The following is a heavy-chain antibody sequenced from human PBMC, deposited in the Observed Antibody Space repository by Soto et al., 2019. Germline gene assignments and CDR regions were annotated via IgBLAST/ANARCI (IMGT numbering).Heavy chain of an antibody. J-gene: IGHJ4*02. CDR1: GGSFSGYY. V-gene: IGHV4-34*01. CDR2: INHSGST. CDR3: ARVDTAMDPGDFYFDY. D-gene: IGHD5-18*01. Sequence: SETLSLTCAVYGGSFSGYYWSWIRQPPGKALEWIGEINHSGSTNYNPSLKSRVTISVDTSKNQFSLKLSSVTAADTAVYYCARVDTAMDPGDFYFDYWGQGTLVTVSS.